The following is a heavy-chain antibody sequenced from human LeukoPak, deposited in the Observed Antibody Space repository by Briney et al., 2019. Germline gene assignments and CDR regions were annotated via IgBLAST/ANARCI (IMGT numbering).Heavy chain of an antibody. D-gene: IGHD2-2*01. CDR3: ARHPRYCSSNSCYGPDAFDI. V-gene: IGHV4-39*01. Sequence: SETPSLTCTVSCGSITTNTDYLGWVRPTPGTGLEWIGSIYHSGSTYYRPSLKSRVIISVDTSKTQFSLKLTSVTAADTAVYYCARHPRYCSSNSCYGPDAFDIWGQGTMVTVSS. CDR2: IYHSGST. CDR1: CGSITTNTDY. J-gene: IGHJ3*02.